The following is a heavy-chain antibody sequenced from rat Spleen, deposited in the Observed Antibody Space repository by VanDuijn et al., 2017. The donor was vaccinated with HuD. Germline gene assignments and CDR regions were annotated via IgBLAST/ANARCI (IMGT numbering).Heavy chain of an antibody. CDR1: GFTFNNYG. CDR3: ARRTYYDC. CDR2: ISYDGGIT. Sequence: EVQLVESGGGLVQPGRSLKLSCAASGFTFNNYGMAWVRQAPKKGLEWVEYISYDGGITYYRDPVKGRFTISRDNAKSTLYLQMDSLRSEDTATYYCARRTYYDCWGQGVMVTVSS. V-gene: IGHV5-29*01. J-gene: IGHJ2*01.